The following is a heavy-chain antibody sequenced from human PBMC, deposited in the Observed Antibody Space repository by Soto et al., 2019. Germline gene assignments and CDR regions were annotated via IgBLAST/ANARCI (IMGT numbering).Heavy chain of an antibody. J-gene: IGHJ3*02. D-gene: IGHD6-19*01. CDR1: GYTFTSYG. CDR3: ARPMGIAVAGTLAFDI. V-gene: IGHV1-18*01. Sequence: GASVKVSCKASGYTFTSYGISWVRQAPGQGLEWMGWISAYNGNTSYAQKLQGRVTMTTDASTSTAYMELRSLRSDDTAVYYCARPMGIAVAGTLAFDIWGQGTMVTV. CDR2: ISAYNGNT.